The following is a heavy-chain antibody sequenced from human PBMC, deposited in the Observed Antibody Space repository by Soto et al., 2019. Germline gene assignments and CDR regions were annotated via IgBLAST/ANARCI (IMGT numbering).Heavy chain of an antibody. D-gene: IGHD6-6*01. CDR1: GFSLSTSGMC. Sequence: SGPTLVNPTQTLTLTCTFSGFSLSTSGMCVSWIRQPPGKALEWLALIDWDDDKYYSTSLKTRLTISKDTSKNQVVLTMTNMDPVDTATEYCARRRIPSVHSSSSGVAYYYYGMDVWGQGTTGTVS. V-gene: IGHV2-70*01. J-gene: IGHJ6*02. CDR2: IDWDDDK. CDR3: ARRRIPSVHSSSSGVAYYYYGMDV.